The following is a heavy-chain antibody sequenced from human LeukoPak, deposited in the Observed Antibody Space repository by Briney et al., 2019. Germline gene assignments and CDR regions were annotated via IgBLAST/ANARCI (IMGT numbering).Heavy chain of an antibody. CDR3: AKDHAGSGRAFEY. Sequence: PGTSLRLSCATSGFTFRMSGVHWVRQAPGKGLEWVALMSSDGIKSYYADSVKGRFTVSRDTSKDIVYLQTKSLSADDTEIYYCAKDHAGSGRAFEYWGQGTLLTVSS. CDR2: MSSDGIKS. V-gene: IGHV3-30*04. J-gene: IGHJ4*02. D-gene: IGHD3-10*01. CDR1: GFTFRMSG.